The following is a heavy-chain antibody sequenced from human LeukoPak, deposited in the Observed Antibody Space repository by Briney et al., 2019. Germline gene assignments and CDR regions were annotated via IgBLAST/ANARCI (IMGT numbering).Heavy chain of an antibody. CDR3: ARGLLAPLHF. CDR1: GYTFTSYA. Sequence: VASVKVSCKASGYTFTSYAMHWVRQAPGQRLEWMGWINAGNGNTKYSQKFQGRVTMTTDTSTSTAYMELRNLRSDDTAVYYCARGLLAPLHFWGQGTLVTVSS. V-gene: IGHV1-3*01. CDR2: INAGNGNT. D-gene: IGHD2-15*01. J-gene: IGHJ4*02.